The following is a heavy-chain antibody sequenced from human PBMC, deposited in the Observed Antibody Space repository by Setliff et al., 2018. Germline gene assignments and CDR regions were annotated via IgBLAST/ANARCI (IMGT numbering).Heavy chain of an antibody. CDR3: ARRVSGSMQDW. J-gene: IGHJ1*01. CDR1: GASITSGSYY. D-gene: IGHD1-1*01. Sequence: PSETLSLTCTVSGASITSGSYYWGWIRQPPGKGLEWIGTIHYSGNSNYNPSLKSRVTISIDTSQQFSLRLSSVTAADTAVYYCARRVSGSMQDWWGRGTLVTVSS. V-gene: IGHV4-39*01. CDR2: IHYSGNS.